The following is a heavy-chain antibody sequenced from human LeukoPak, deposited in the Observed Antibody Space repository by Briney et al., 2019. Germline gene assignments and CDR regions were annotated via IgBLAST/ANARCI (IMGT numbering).Heavy chain of an antibody. D-gene: IGHD4-17*01. CDR1: GFTFSNAW. V-gene: IGHV3-15*01. J-gene: IGHJ6*03. Sequence: GGSLRLSCAASGFTFSNAWMSWVRQAPGKGLEWVGRIKSKTDGGTTDYAAPVKGRFTISRDDSKNTLYLQMNSLKTEDTAVYYCTTDGDYTVDYYYYYMDVWGKGTTVTVSS. CDR3: TTDGDYTVDYYYYYMDV. CDR2: IKSKTDGGTT.